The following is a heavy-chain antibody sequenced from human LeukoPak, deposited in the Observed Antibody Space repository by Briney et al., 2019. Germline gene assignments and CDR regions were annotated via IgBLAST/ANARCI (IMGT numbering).Heavy chain of an antibody. V-gene: IGHV4-38-2*01. CDR2: IYHSGST. CDR1: GESFSGHY. J-gene: IGHJ4*02. Sequence: SETLSLTCAVYGESFSGHYWSWIRQPPGKGLEWIGSIYHSGSTYYNPSLQSRVTISIDTSKNQFSLKLSSVTAADTAVYYCARLRVQNYGGNWGFDYWGQGTLVTVSS. D-gene: IGHD4-23*01. CDR3: ARLRVQNYGGNWGFDY.